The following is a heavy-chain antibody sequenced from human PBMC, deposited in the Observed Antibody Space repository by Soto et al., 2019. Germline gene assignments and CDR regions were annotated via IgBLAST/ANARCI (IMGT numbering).Heavy chain of an antibody. D-gene: IGHD5-18*01. CDR1: GFTFSSYG. Sequence: GGSLRLSCAASGFTFSSYGMHWVRQAPGKGLEWVAVIWYDGSNKYYADSVKGRFTISRDNSKNTLYLQMNSLRAEDTAVYYCARDRSSETAMVEYYCDYWGQGTLGTVSA. V-gene: IGHV3-33*01. CDR3: ARDRSSETAMVEYYCDY. J-gene: IGHJ4*02. CDR2: IWYDGSNK.